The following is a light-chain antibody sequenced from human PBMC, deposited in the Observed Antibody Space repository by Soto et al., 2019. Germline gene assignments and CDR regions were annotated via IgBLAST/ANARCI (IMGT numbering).Light chain of an antibody. CDR2: EVN. J-gene: IGLJ1*01. Sequence: QSVLTQPASVSGSPGQSVTISCTGASSDIGGYDYVSWYQQHPGKAPKLILYEVNNRPSGVSNHFSGSKSGNTASLIISGLQADDEADYYCSSYSTTSTLVFGSVTKLTVL. CDR3: SSYSTTSTLV. CDR1: SSDIGGYDY. V-gene: IGLV2-14*01.